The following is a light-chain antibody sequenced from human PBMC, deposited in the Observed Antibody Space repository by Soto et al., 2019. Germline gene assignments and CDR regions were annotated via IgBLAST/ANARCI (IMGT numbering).Light chain of an antibody. CDR1: SSNIGAGYD. J-gene: IGLJ1*01. Sequence: QSVLTQPPSVSGAPGQTITISCTGSSSNIGAGYDVHWYQQLPGRAPKLLIYGNNNRPSGVPDRFSGSKSGNTASLTISGLQAEDEADYYCSSFTNTYSYVFGTGTKVTVL. V-gene: IGLV1-40*01. CDR3: SSFTNTYSYV. CDR2: GNN.